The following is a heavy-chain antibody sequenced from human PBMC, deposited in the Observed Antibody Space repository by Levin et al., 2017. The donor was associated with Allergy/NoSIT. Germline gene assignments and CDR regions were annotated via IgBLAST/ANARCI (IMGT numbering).Heavy chain of an antibody. D-gene: IGHD3-22*01. Sequence: LSLTCAASGFTFSSYGMHWVRQAPGKGLEWVAVIWYDGSNKYYADSVKGRFTISRDNSKNTLYLQMNSLRAEDTAVYYCARGPRSYRSGYHHYYYYYYMDVWGKGTTVTVSS. CDR2: IWYDGSNK. J-gene: IGHJ6*03. CDR3: ARGPRSYRSGYHHYYYYYYMDV. V-gene: IGHV3-33*01. CDR1: GFTFSSYG.